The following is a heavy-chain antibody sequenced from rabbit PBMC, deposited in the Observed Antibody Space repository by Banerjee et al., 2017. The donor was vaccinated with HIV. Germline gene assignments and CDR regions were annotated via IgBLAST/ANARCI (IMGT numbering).Heavy chain of an antibody. V-gene: IGHV1S40*01. CDR1: GVSFSGSSY. CDR2: IEGGSSGFT. CDR3: ARDLTDVIGWNFGW. Sequence: QSLEESGGDLVNPGASLTLTCIASGVSFSGSSYMCWVRQAPGKGLEWIACIEGGSSGFTYFASWAKGRFTISKTSSTTVTLQMTTLTAADTATYFCARDLTDVIGWNFGWWGQGTLVTVS. D-gene: IGHD4-1*01. J-gene: IGHJ3*01.